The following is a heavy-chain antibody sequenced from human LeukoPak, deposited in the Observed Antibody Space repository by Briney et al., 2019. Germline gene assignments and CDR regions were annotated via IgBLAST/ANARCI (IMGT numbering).Heavy chain of an antibody. CDR3: AREGKANYGSGSYRYYFDY. V-gene: IGHV4-61*02. Sequence: SQTLSLTCTVSGGSISSGSYYWSWIRQPAGKGLEWIGRIYTSGSTNYNPSLKSRVTISVDTSKNQFSLKLSSVTAADTAVYYCAREGKANYGSGSYRYYFDYWGQGTLVTVSS. CDR2: IYTSGST. CDR1: GGSISSGSYY. D-gene: IGHD3-10*01. J-gene: IGHJ4*02.